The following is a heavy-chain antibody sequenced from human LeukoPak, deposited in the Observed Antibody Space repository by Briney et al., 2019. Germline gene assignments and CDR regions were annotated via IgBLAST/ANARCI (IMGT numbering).Heavy chain of an antibody. CDR2: IIPIFGTA. Sequence: ASVKVSCKASGGTFSSYAISWVRQAPGQGLGWMGGIIPIFGTANYAQKFQGRVTITTDESTSTAYMELSSLRSEDTAVYYCARDPSRRDGYKNEYYFDYWGQGTLVTVSS. J-gene: IGHJ4*02. CDR3: ARDPSRRDGYKNEYYFDY. D-gene: IGHD5-24*01. CDR1: GGTFSSYA. V-gene: IGHV1-69*05.